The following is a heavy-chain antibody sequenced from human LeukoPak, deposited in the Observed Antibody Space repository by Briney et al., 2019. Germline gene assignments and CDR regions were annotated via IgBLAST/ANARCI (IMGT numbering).Heavy chain of an antibody. CDR3: ASGRGLYSFYAFNI. CDR2: IYYSGST. J-gene: IGHJ3*02. D-gene: IGHD5-18*01. CDR1: GGSISSYY. Sequence: SETLSLTCTVSGGSISSYYWSWIRQPAGKGLAWIGFIYYSGSTNYTPSLESRVTISVDTSKNQFSLKLSSVTAADTAVYYCASGRGLYSFYAFNIWGQGTMVTVSS. V-gene: IGHV4-59*01.